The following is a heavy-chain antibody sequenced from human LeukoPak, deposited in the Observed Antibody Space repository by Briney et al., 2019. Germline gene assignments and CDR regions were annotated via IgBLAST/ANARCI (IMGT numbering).Heavy chain of an antibody. CDR1: GFTFDDYA. D-gene: IGHD2-2*01. V-gene: IGHV3-43*02. CDR3: AKDSGCSSTSCYLSYGMDV. CDR2: ICGDGGST. J-gene: IGHJ6*02. Sequence: GGSLRLSCAASGFTFDDYAMHWVRPAAGKGLEWVSLICGDGGSTYYADSVKGRFTISRDNSKNSLYLQMNSLRTEDTALYYCAKDSGCSSTSCYLSYGMDVWGQGTTVTVSS.